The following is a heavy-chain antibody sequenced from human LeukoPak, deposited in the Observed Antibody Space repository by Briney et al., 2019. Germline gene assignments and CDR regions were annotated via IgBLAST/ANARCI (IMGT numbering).Heavy chain of an antibody. D-gene: IGHD3-9*01. CDR1: GGSISSYY. J-gene: IGHJ4*02. CDR2: IYTSGST. V-gene: IGHV4-4*09. Sequence: KPSETLSLTCTVSGGSISSYYWSWIRQPPGKGLEWIGYIYTSGSTNYNPSLKSRVTISVDTSKNQFSLKLSSVTAADTAVYYCARLIYYDILTGYYNVEDACYFDYWGQGTLVTVSS. CDR3: ARLIYYDILTGYYNVEDACYFDY.